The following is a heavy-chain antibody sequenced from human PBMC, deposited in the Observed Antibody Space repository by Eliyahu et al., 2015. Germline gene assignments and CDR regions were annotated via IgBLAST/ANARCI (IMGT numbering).Heavy chain of an antibody. V-gene: IGHV1-69*06. J-gene: IGHJ3*02. CDR2: IIPIFGTA. Sequence: QVQLVXSGAEVKKPGSSVKVSCKASGGTFXSYGIXWVRQAPGQGLEWRGGIIPIFGTANYAXKFQGRVTVTADKSTSTAYMELSSLRSEDTAVYYCVRGAGYCSGGSCRYYAFDIWGQGTMVTVSS. D-gene: IGHD2-15*01. CDR3: VRGAGYCSGGSCRYYAFDI. CDR1: GGTFXSYG.